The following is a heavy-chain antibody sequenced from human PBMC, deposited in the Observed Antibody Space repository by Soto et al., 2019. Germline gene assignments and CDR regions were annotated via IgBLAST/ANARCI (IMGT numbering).Heavy chain of an antibody. Sequence: GGSLRLSCAASGFTFSSYSMNWVRQAPGKGLEWVSYISSSSSTIYYADSVKGRFTISRDNAKNSLYLQMNSLRAEDTAVYYCARDGPYSNYANWFDPWGQGTLVTVSS. D-gene: IGHD4-4*01. J-gene: IGHJ5*02. CDR1: GFTFSSYS. V-gene: IGHV3-48*01. CDR3: ARDGPYSNYANWFDP. CDR2: ISSSSSTI.